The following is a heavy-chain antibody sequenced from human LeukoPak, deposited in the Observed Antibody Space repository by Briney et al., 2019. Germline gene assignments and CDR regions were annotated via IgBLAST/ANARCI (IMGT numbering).Heavy chain of an antibody. CDR1: GGSFSGYY. V-gene: IGHV4-34*01. CDR3: ARVRPLAYCGGDCFRHYYYGMDV. J-gene: IGHJ6*02. D-gene: IGHD2-21*02. Sequence: SETLSLTCAVYGGSFSGYYWSWIRQPPGKGLEWIGEINHSGSTNYNPSLKSRVTISVDTSKNQFPLKLSSVTAADTAVYYCARVRPLAYCGGDCFRHYYYGMDVWGQGTTVTVSS. CDR2: INHSGST.